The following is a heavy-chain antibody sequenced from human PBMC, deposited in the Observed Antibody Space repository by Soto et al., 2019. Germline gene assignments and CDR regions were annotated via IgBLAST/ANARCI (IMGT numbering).Heavy chain of an antibody. CDR3: ASPGIVASEVY. Sequence: QVQLVQSGAEVKKPGSSVKVSCKASGRDLNSFTLSWVRQVPGQGLEWMGRIIPVFGIANYAQKFQDRVTITADRSTSSAYMELSSLRSEDTAVYYSASPGIVASEVYWGQGTLVTVSS. D-gene: IGHD2-15*01. CDR2: IIPVFGIA. J-gene: IGHJ4*02. V-gene: IGHV1-69*02. CDR1: GRDLNSFT.